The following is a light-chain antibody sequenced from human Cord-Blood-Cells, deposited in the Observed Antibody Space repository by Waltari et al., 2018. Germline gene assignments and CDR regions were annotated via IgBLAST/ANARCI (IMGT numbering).Light chain of an antibody. CDR2: EVS. V-gene: IGLV2-8*01. J-gene: IGLJ1*01. CDR1: SSDVGGYNY. Sequence: QSALTHPPSASGSPAQSVTISCTGTSSDVGGYNYVSWYQQHPGKAPKLMIYEVSKRPSGVPDRFSGSKSGNTASLTVSGLQAEDEADYYCSSYAGSLYVFGTGTKVTVL. CDR3: SSYAGSLYV.